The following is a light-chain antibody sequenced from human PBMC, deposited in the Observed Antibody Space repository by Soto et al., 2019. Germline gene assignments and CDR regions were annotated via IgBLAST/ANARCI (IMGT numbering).Light chain of an antibody. CDR2: RNN. J-gene: IGLJ1*01. CDR1: SSNIGSNY. V-gene: IGLV1-47*01. Sequence: QSVLTQPPSASGTPGQRVTISCSGSSSNIGSNYVYWYQQLPGTAPKLLIYRNNQRPSGVPDRFSGSKSGTSASLAISGLRPEDEADYYCAAWDDSLRVFYVFGTGTKVTVL. CDR3: AAWDDSLRVFYV.